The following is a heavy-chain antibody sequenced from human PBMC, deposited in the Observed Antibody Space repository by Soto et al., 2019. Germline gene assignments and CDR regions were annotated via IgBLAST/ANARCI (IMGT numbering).Heavy chain of an antibody. D-gene: IGHD3-10*01. CDR2: IYYIGST. Sequence: QVQLQESGPGLVKPSQTLSLTCTVSGGSISSGDYYWSWIRHPPGKFLEWIGYIYYIGSTYYNPSLKSRFTISVDTSKNQFSLKLSSVTAADTAVYYCARETYYYGSGPGYWGQGTLVTVSS. J-gene: IGHJ4*02. CDR1: GGSISSGDYY. V-gene: IGHV4-30-4*01. CDR3: ARETYYYGSGPGY.